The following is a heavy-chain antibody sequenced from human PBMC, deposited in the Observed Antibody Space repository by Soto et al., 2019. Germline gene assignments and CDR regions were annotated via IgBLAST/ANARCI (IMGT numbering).Heavy chain of an antibody. J-gene: IGHJ6*02. CDR2: IFHSGST. Sequence: TLSLTCTVSGGSINSGDYYWTWVRQPPGKGLEWIGNIFHSGSTYYTPSLQSRVTISLDTSKNHFSLKLSSVTPADTAVYYCARDRYYGSGTYYNFYSGMDVWGQGTTVTVSS. CDR3: ARDRYYGSGTYYNFYSGMDV. D-gene: IGHD3-10*01. CDR1: GGSINSGDYY. V-gene: IGHV4-30-4*01.